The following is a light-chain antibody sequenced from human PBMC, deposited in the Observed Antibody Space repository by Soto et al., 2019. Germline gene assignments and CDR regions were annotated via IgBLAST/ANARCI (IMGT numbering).Light chain of an antibody. CDR2: DVT. CDR3: CSYAGSYTFYV. Sequence: QSALTQPRSVSGSPGQSVTISCSGTSSDVGGYNYVSWYQQYPGAAPKLMIYDVTMRPSGVPYRFSGSKSGNTASLTISGLQAEDEADYYCCSYAGSYTFYVFGGGTKLTVL. CDR1: SSDVGGYNY. J-gene: IGLJ1*01. V-gene: IGLV2-11*01.